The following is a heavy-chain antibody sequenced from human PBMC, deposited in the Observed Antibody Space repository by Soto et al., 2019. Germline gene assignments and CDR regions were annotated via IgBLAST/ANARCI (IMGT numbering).Heavy chain of an antibody. CDR3: ARADGYSSSWDF. Sequence: PSETLSLTCAVSGGSISSGGYSWSWIRQPPGKGLEWIGYIYHSGSTYYNPSLKSRVTISVDRSKNQFSLKLSSVTAADTAVYYCARADGYSSSWDFWGQGTLVTVSS. D-gene: IGHD6-13*01. J-gene: IGHJ4*02. V-gene: IGHV4-30-2*01. CDR1: GGSISSGGYS. CDR2: IYHSGST.